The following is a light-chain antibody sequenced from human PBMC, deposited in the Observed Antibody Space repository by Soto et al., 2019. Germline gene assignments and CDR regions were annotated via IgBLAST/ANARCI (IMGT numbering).Light chain of an antibody. CDR3: SSYTAISSPDIV. J-gene: IGLJ2*01. CDR2: EVN. CDR1: TSDVGGYNY. Sequence: QSALTQPASVSGSPGQSITISCTGTTSDVGGYNYVSWYQQLPGNAPKLIIYEVNHRPSGVSNRFSGSKSGSTASLTISRLQGEDEAHYYCSSYTAISSPDIVFGGGTKLTVL. V-gene: IGLV2-14*01.